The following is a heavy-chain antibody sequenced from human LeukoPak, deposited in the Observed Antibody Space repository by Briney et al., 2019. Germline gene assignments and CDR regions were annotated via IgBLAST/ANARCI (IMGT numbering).Heavy chain of an antibody. CDR3: AREELLGAYYYYGMDV. CDR1: GFTFSSYW. J-gene: IGHJ6*02. V-gene: IGHV3-7*01. D-gene: IGHD1-26*01. Sequence: GGSLRLSCAASGFTFSSYWMSWVRQAPGKGLEWVANIKQDGSEKYYVDSVKGRFTISRDNAKNSLYLQMNSLRAEDTAVHYCAREELLGAYYYYGMDVWGQGTTVTVSS. CDR2: IKQDGSEK.